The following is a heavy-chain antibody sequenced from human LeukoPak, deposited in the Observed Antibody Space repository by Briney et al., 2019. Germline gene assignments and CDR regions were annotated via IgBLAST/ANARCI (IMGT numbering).Heavy chain of an antibody. V-gene: IGHV3-48*03. J-gene: IGHJ4*02. CDR2: ISSSGTTI. CDR3: AREGASRTFDF. Sequence: GGSLRLSCAASGFTFSRYEMNWVRQAPGKGLEWVSYISSSGTTIYYADSVKGRFTISRDNAKNSLYLQMNSLRAEDTALYYCAREGASRTFDFWGQGTLVTVSS. CDR1: GFTFSRYE. D-gene: IGHD1-26*01.